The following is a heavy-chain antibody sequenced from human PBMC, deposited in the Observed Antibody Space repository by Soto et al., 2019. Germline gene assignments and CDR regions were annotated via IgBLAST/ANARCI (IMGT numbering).Heavy chain of an antibody. J-gene: IGHJ5*02. V-gene: IGHV1-69*08. CDR1: GGTFSSYT. CDR3: ARDRLAAAGTEA. Sequence: QVQLVQSGAEVKKPGSSVKVSCKASGGTFSSYTISWVRQAPGQGLEWMGRIIPILGIANYAQKFQGRVTITAEKSTSTAYMELSSLRSEDTDVYYCARDRLAAAGTEAWGQGTLVTVSS. CDR2: IIPILGIA. D-gene: IGHD6-13*01.